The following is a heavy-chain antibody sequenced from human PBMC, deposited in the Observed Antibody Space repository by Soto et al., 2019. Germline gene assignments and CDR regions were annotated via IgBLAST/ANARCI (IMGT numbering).Heavy chain of an antibody. CDR3: ATSGVGMAVAGEKENSFDS. Sequence: QVQLVQSGAEVKKPGASVKVSCKASGYIFTGYYMHWVRQAPGQGLEWMGWINPNSGGTNYAQKLRGGDNLTRDTPIKTASRARGRVTGDDRAVYCCATSGVGMAVAGEKENSFDSGGEGTPV. CDR1: GYIFTGYY. V-gene: IGHV1-2*02. CDR2: INPNSGGT. J-gene: IGHJ4*02. D-gene: IGHD6-19*01.